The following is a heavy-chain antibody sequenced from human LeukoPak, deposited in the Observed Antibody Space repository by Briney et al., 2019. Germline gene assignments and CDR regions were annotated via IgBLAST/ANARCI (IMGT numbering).Heavy chain of an antibody. CDR3: ARYPPFDVARSQWFDS. CDR2: IYSSGST. J-gene: IGHJ5*01. D-gene: IGHD2/OR15-2a*01. CDR1: GDSIINYF. Sequence: SETLSLTCTVSGDSIINYFWSWIRQPPGKVLEWIGYIYSSGSTNYNPSLKSRVTISIDTSQNQFSLKLNSVSAADTAVYFCARYPPFDVARSQWFDSWGQGTLVTVSS. V-gene: IGHV4-59*01.